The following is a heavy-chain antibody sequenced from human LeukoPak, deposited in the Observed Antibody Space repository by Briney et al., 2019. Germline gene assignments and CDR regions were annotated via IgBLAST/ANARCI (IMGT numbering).Heavy chain of an antibody. CDR1: GFTFGSYW. Sequence: PGGSLRLSCAASGFTFGSYWMHWVRQTPGTGLVWVSRINSDGSNTDYADSVKGRFTISRDNAKNTLYLQMNSLRAEDTAVYYCARVPGYSSGWYGMDVWGQGTTVTVSS. CDR2: INSDGSNT. J-gene: IGHJ6*02. V-gene: IGHV3-74*01. CDR3: ARVPGYSSGWYGMDV. D-gene: IGHD6-19*01.